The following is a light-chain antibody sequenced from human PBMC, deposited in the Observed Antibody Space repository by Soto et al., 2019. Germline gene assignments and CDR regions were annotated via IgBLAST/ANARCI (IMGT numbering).Light chain of an antibody. J-gene: IGLJ2*01. CDR2: ANR. CDR1: SSNIGAGYD. Sequence: QLVLTQPPSVSGAPGQRVTISCTGSSSNIGAGYDINWYQQLPGTAPKLLIYANRNRPSGVPDRFSGSKSGTSASLAITGLQAEDEADYYCQSYDSSLSGAVFGGGTKLTVL. V-gene: IGLV1-40*01. CDR3: QSYDSSLSGAV.